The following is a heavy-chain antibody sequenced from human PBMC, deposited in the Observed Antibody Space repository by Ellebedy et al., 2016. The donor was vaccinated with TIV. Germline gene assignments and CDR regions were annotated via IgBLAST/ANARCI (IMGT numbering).Heavy chain of an antibody. CDR3: ARGRLAYCGGDCSVTFDY. J-gene: IGHJ4*02. D-gene: IGHD2-21*02. V-gene: IGHV4-34*01. Sequence: SETLSLTXAVYGGSFSGYYWSWIRQPPGKGLEWIGEINHSGSTNYNPSLKSRVTMSVDTSKNQFSLKLSSVTAADTAVYYCARGRLAYCGGDCSVTFDYWGQGTLVTVSS. CDR1: GGSFSGYY. CDR2: INHSGST.